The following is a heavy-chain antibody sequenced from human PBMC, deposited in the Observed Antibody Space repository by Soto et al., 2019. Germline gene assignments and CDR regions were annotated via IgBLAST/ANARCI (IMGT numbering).Heavy chain of an antibody. CDR2: ISWDGGST. D-gene: IGHD6-6*01. V-gene: IGHV3-43*01. Sequence: VCSLRLSCAASRFTFDDYTMHWVRQAPGKGLEWVSLISWDGGSTYYADSVKGRFTISRDNSKNSLYLQMYSLRTEDTALYYCAKETASKAALGRSGMDVWGQGTTCTVSS. J-gene: IGHJ6*02. CDR3: AKETASKAALGRSGMDV. CDR1: RFTFDDYT.